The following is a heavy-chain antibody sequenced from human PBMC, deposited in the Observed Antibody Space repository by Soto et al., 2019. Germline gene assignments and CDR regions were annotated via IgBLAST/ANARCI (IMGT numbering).Heavy chain of an antibody. CDR3: ARGECSGGSSYSAFEF. D-gene: IGHD2-15*01. J-gene: IGHJ3*01. CDR1: GFTFSSYA. Sequence: QVQLVESGGGVVQPGRSLRLSCAASGFTFSSYAMHWVRQAPGKGLEWVAIISYDGSNKYYADSVKGRFTISRDNYKNTLYVQMNSLRAADTTVYYCARGECSGGSSYSAFEFWGKGRMVTVSS. V-gene: IGHV3-30-3*01. CDR2: ISYDGSNK.